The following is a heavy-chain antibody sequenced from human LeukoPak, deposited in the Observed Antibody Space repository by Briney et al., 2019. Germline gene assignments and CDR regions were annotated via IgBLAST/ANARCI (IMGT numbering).Heavy chain of an antibody. CDR1: GSTFSSYS. Sequence: GGSLRLSCAASGSTFSSYSVNWVRQAPGKGLEWVSYISSSSSTIYNADSVKGRFTISRDNAKNSLYLQMNSLRAEDTAVYYCAREGRAYCSSTSCPIRGDWFDPWGQGTLVTVSS. CDR3: AREGRAYCSSTSCPIRGDWFDP. D-gene: IGHD2-2*01. J-gene: IGHJ5*02. CDR2: ISSSSSTI. V-gene: IGHV3-48*01.